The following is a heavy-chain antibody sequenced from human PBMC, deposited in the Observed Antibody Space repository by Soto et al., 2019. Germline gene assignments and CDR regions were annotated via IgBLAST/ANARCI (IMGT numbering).Heavy chain of an antibody. CDR3: AREGGYCSGGGCCRAPH. Sequence: QVQLQESGPGLVKPSQTLSLTCTVSGGSITSGGYYWNWIRQHPGKGLEWIGYIYYSGSTSYNPSLKSRGTVSADTSKTQFSLKLSSVTAADTAVYYCAREGGYCSGGGCCRAPHWGQGTLVTVSS. CDR1: GGSITSGGYY. D-gene: IGHD2-15*01. J-gene: IGHJ4*02. CDR2: IYYSGST. V-gene: IGHV4-31*03.